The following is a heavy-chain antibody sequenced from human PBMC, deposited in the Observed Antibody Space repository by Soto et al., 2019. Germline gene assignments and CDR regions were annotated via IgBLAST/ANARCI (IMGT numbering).Heavy chain of an antibody. J-gene: IGHJ4*02. D-gene: IGHD4-17*01. CDR3: ATNPYDYGNRGTIDY. V-gene: IGHV4-30-4*01. CDR2: IYYSGST. CDR1: GGSISSGDYY. Sequence: SETLSLTCTVSGGSISSGDYYWSWLRQPPGKGMEWIWYIYYSGSTYYSPCLKSRVTISLDASKNQYSLKRSTVTAGYSALYYGATNPYDYGNRGTIDYWGQATLFSVSS.